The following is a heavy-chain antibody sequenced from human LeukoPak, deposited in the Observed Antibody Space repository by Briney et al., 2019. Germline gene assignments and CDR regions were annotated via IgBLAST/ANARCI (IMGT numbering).Heavy chain of an antibody. CDR2: ISDSGGST. Sequence: GGSLRLSCAASGFTFSSYAMSWVRQAPGKGLEWVSAISDSGGSTCYADSVKGRFTISRDNSKNTLYLQMNSLRAEDTAVYYCAKSLTYYDILTGYSYFDYWGQGTLVTVSS. CDR3: AKSLTYYDILTGYSYFDY. V-gene: IGHV3-23*01. D-gene: IGHD3-9*01. J-gene: IGHJ4*02. CDR1: GFTFSSYA.